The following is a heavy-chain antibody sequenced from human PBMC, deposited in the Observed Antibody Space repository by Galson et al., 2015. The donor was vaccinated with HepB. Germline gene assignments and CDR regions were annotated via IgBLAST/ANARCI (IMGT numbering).Heavy chain of an antibody. Sequence: SLRLSCAASGFTYSSYSMNWVRQAPGKGLEWVSYISSSGSTIYYADSVKGRFTISRDKAKNSLYLQMNSLRAEDTAVYYCAREWSSDYWGQGTLVTVSS. CDR1: GFTYSSYS. CDR3: AREWSSDY. CDR2: ISSSGSTI. J-gene: IGHJ4*02. D-gene: IGHD1-26*01. V-gene: IGHV3-48*01.